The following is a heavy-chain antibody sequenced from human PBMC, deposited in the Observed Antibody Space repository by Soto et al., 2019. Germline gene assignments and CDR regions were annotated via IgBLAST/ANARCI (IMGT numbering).Heavy chain of an antibody. CDR2: INHSGST. Sequence: SETLSLTCAVYGGSFSGYYWSWIRQPPGKGLEWIGEINHSGSTNYNPSLKSRVTISVDTSKNQFSLKLSSVTAADTAVYYCARGSDIVVVGYYYGMDVWGQGTTVTVS. CDR3: ARGSDIVVVGYYYGMDV. D-gene: IGHD2-2*01. V-gene: IGHV4-34*01. J-gene: IGHJ6*02. CDR1: GGSFSGYY.